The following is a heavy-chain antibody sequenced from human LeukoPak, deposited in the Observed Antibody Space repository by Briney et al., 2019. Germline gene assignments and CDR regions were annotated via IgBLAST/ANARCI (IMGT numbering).Heavy chain of an antibody. J-gene: IGHJ4*02. CDR2: IYPGDSDT. CDR1: GYSFISYW. D-gene: IGHD3-3*01. CDR3: ARQRDSAYYDFWSGYFFFDY. Sequence: GESLKISCKGSGYSFISYWIGWVRQMPGKGLEWMGIIYPGDSDTRYSPSFQGQVTISADKSISTAYLQWSSLKAPDTAMYYCARQRDSAYYDFWSGYFFFDYWGQGTLVTVSS. V-gene: IGHV5-51*01.